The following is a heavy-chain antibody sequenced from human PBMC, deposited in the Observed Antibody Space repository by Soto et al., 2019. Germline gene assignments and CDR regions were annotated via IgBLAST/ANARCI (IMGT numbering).Heavy chain of an antibody. D-gene: IGHD5-12*01. CDR3: ARAGVATIYPGNNWFDP. CDR2: IYYTGTT. J-gene: IGHJ5*02. V-gene: IGHV4-59*08. Sequence: PSETLSLTCTVSGGSISPYYWSWIRQPPGKGLEWIGYIYYTGTTRYDPSLKSRVTTSVDTSKNQFSLNLSSVTAADTAMCYCARAGVATIYPGNNWFDPWGQGTLVTVSS. CDR1: GGSISPYY.